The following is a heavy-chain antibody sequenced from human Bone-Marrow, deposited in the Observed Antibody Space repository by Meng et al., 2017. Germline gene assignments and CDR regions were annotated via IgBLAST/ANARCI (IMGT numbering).Heavy chain of an antibody. J-gene: IGHJ4*02. CDR3: AKDLISGVFDY. CDR1: GFTFRNNG. Sequence: VQLVESGGGVVQPGRSLRLSCAVSGFTFRNNGMHWVRQAPGKGLEWVSAISGSGGSTYYADSVKGRFTISRDNSKNTLYLQMSSLRAEDTAVYYCAKDLISGVFDYWGQGTLVTVSS. CDR2: ISGSGGST. D-gene: IGHD1-26*01. V-gene: IGHV3-23*04.